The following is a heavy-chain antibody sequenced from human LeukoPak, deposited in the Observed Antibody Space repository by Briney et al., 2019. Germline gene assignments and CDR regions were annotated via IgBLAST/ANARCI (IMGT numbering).Heavy chain of an antibody. CDR1: GITFNSYT. J-gene: IGHJ5*02. V-gene: IGHV3-53*01. CDR3: ARDLSHDSSWNINS. D-gene: IGHD6-13*01. CDR2: IHSGGST. Sequence: GGSLRLSCAASGITFNSYTMNWVRQAPGKGLEWVSMIHSGGSTYYADSVQGRFTISRDIPKNTLYLQMNGLRVEDTAIYYCARDLSHDSSWNINSWGQGTLATVSS.